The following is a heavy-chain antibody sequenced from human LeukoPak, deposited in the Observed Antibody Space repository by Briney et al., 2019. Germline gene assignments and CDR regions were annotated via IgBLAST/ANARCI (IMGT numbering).Heavy chain of an antibody. J-gene: IGHJ6*02. V-gene: IGHV3-11*01. CDR1: GFTFSDYY. Sequence: GGSLRLSCAASGFTFSDYYMSWIRQAPGKGLEWVSYISSSGSTIYYADSVKGRFTISRDNSKNTLYLQMNSLRAEDTAVYYCAKSVVVAATHYYYYGMDVWGQGTTVTVSS. D-gene: IGHD2-15*01. CDR3: AKSVVVAATHYYYYGMDV. CDR2: ISSSGSTI.